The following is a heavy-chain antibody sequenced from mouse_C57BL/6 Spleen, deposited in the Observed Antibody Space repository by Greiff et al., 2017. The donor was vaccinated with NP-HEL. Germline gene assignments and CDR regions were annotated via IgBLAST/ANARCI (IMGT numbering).Heavy chain of an antibody. CDR2: ISSGSSTI. J-gene: IGHJ2*01. D-gene: IGHD1-1*01. CDR3: ATLYYYGSSYVDD. V-gene: IGHV5-17*01. CDR1: GFTFSDYG. Sequence: DVMLVESGGGLVKPGGSLKLSCAASGFTFSDYGMHWVRQAPEKGLEWVAYISSGSSTIYYADTVKGRFTISRDNAKNTLFLQMTSLRSEDTAMYYCATLYYYGSSYVDDWGQGTTLTVSS.